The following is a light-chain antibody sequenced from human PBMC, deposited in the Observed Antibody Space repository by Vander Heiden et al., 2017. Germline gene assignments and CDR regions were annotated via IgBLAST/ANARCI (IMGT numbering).Light chain of an antibody. CDR2: AAS. CDR1: QGFTNK. Sequence: EIVMTHSPATLSVSPGERATLSCRASQGFTNKLAWYQQKHGQPPRLLIFAASARATGVPARFSGSGSGTEFTLTISSLQSEDFAVYYCQQDDNWPRTFGQGTRMEIK. J-gene: IGKJ5*01. CDR3: QQDDNWPRT. V-gene: IGKV3-15*01.